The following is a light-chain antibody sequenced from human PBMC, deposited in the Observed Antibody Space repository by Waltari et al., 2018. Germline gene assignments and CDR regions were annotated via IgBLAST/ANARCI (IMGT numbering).Light chain of an antibody. V-gene: IGLV2-23*02. CDR2: EVS. CDR1: SSDVGSYNF. J-gene: IGLJ1*01. Sequence: QSTLTQPASVSGSPGQSIPISCTGTSSDVGSYNFVSWYQQFPGKAPKLMIFEVSKRPSGVSNRFSGSKSGNTASLTISGLQTEDEADYYCCSYAGSLTPCVFGTGTRVTV. CDR3: CSYAGSLTPCV.